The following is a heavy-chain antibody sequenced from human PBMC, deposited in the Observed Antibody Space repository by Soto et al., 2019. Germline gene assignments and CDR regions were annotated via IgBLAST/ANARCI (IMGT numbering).Heavy chain of an antibody. V-gene: IGHV1-2*02. CDR1: GYTFTGYY. J-gene: IGHJ4*02. Sequence: ASVKVSCKASGYTFTGYYIHWVRQAPGQGLEWMGWINPNSGGTKYPQKFQGRVTMTRDTSIRTVYMSLTGLKSDDTAVYFCARDLAKGGGSAGFNYWGQGTLVTVSS. CDR2: INPNSGGT. CDR3: ARDLAKGGGSAGFNY. D-gene: IGHD2-15*01.